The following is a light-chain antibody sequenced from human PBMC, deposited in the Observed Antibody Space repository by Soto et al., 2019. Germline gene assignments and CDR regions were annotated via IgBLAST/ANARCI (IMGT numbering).Light chain of an antibody. CDR3: QQYNNWPLT. Sequence: EIVMTQSPATLSVSPGERATLSCRASQSVNSNLAWYQQKPGQAPRLLIYGASTSATGIPARFSGSGSETEFTLTISSLQSEDFAVYYGQQYNNWPLTFGGGTKVEIK. CDR2: GAS. CDR1: QSVNSN. J-gene: IGKJ4*01. V-gene: IGKV3-15*01.